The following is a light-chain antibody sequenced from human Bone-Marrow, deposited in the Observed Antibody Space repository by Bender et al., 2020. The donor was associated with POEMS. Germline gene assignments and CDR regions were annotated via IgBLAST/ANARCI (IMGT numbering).Light chain of an antibody. Sequence: QSALTQPASVSGSPGQSITISCTGPTSDVGIFYLVSWYQQHPGKAPKLTIYDVSRRPSGVSHRFSGSKSGNTASLTISGLQAEDEADYYCSSYTSSSTLNYVFGTGTKVTVL. V-gene: IGLV2-14*02. CDR2: DVS. CDR1: TSDVGIFYL. J-gene: IGLJ1*01. CDR3: SSYTSSSTLNYV.